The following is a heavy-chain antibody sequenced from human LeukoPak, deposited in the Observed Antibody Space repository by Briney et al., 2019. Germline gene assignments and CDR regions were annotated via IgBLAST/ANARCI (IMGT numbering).Heavy chain of an antibody. J-gene: IGHJ4*02. D-gene: IGHD3-22*01. V-gene: IGHV2-5*02. CDR3: AYRDLYDSSGSDWFIGY. CDR1: GFSLSTSGVG. CDR2: IYWDDEK. Sequence: SGPTLVNPTQPLTLTCTFSGFSLSTSGVGVGWIRQPPGKALERLAFIYWDDEKRCSPSLKSRLTITKDTSKNQVVLTMTNMDPVDTATYFCAYRDLYDSSGSDWFIGYWGQGTLVTVSS.